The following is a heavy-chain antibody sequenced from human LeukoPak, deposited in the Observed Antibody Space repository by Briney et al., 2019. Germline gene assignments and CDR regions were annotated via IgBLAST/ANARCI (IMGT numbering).Heavy chain of an antibody. CDR2: INSRDGSI. Sequence: GGSLRLSCAASGFTFSSYSMNWVRQVPGKGLEWLSYINSRDGSIDYADSVQGRFTISRDNAKNSLYLQMNSLRAEDTAVYYCARETYFYDSSGYPHNYFDYWGQGNLVTVSS. CDR3: ARETYFYDSSGYPHNYFDY. V-gene: IGHV3-48*01. D-gene: IGHD3-22*01. CDR1: GFTFSSYS. J-gene: IGHJ4*02.